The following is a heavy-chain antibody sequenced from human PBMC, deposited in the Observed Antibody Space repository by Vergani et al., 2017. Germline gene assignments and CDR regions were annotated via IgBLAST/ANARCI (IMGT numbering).Heavy chain of an antibody. J-gene: IGHJ1*01. CDR1: GFTFSSYA. CDR2: ISYDGSNK. CDR3: ARGGYSSSWYYFQH. D-gene: IGHD6-13*01. V-gene: IGHV3-30*01. Sequence: QVQLVESGGGVVQPGRSLRLSCAASGFTFSSYAMHWVRQAPGKGLEWVAVISYDGSNKYYADAVKGRFTISRDNSKTTLYLQMNSLRAEYTAVYYCARGGYSSSWYYFQHWGQGSLVTVSS.